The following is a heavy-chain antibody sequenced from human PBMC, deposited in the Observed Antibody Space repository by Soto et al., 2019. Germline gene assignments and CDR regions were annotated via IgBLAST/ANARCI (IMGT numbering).Heavy chain of an antibody. J-gene: IGHJ5*02. Sequence: GGSLRLSCAASGFTFSSYAMSWVRQAPGKGLEWVSAISGSGGSTYYADSVKGRFTISRDNSKNTLYLQMNSLRAEDTAVYYCAKEGSGVVVAATINWFDPWGQGTLVTVSS. D-gene: IGHD2-15*01. V-gene: IGHV3-23*01. CDR2: ISGSGGST. CDR3: AKEGSGVVVAATINWFDP. CDR1: GFTFSSYA.